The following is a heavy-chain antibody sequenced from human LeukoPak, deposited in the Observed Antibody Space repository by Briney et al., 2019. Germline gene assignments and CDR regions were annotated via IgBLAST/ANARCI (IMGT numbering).Heavy chain of an antibody. CDR2: ISYDGSNK. V-gene: IGHV3-30-3*01. D-gene: IGHD1-7*01. CDR1: GFTFSSYA. CDR3: ARGNNWNYYFDY. Sequence: PGGSLRLSCAASGFTFSSYAMHWVRQAPGKGLEWVAVISYDGSNKYYADSVKGRFTISRDNSKNTLYLQMNSLRAEDTALYHCARGNNWNYYFDYWGQGTLVTVSS. J-gene: IGHJ4*02.